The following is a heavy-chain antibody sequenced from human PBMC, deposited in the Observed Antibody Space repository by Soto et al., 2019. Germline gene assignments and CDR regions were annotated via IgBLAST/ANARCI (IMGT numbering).Heavy chain of an antibody. CDR2: IIPIVTTP. D-gene: IGHD3-3*01. V-gene: IGHV1-69*06. CDR3: ARLGYKFWRRYAYFGLSD. CDR1: GGTFSSYA. Sequence: QVRLVQSGAEVKKPGSSVKVSCEASGGTFSSYAVTWVRQAPGQGLEWMGGIIPIVTTPNYAQKFQGRLTISADKSTSTSYMKLSSLISEDTGGYYCARLGYKFWRRYAYFGLSDWGQGTKVIVSS. J-gene: IGHJ6*01.